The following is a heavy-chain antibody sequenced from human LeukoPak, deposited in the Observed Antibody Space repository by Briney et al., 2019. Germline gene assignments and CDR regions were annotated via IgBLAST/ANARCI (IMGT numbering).Heavy chain of an antibody. CDR1: GFTVSSNH. V-gene: IGHV3-53*01. J-gene: IGHJ5*02. CDR3: ARGYCSGGSCYPAWFDP. D-gene: IGHD2-15*01. CDR2: IYSGGNT. Sequence: GGSLRLSCAASGFTVSSNHMSWVRQAPGKGLEWVSVIYSGGNTYYADPVKGRFTISRDNSKNTLYLQMNSLRAEDTAVYYRARGYCSGGSCYPAWFDPWGQGTLVTVSS.